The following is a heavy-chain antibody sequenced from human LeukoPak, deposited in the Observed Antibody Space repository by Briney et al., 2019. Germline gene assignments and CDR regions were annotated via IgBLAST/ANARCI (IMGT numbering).Heavy chain of an antibody. Sequence: GGSLRLSRAASGFTFSDYYMSWIRQAPGKGLEWVSYISTGSSCTKYADPVRGRFTISRDNAKNSLYLQMNSLRAEDTAVYYCARDFIHRSGEAGYWGQGTLVTVSS. CDR1: GFTFSDYY. V-gene: IGHV3-11*05. CDR2: ISTGSSCT. D-gene: IGHD3-22*01. J-gene: IGHJ4*02. CDR3: ARDFIHRSGEAGY.